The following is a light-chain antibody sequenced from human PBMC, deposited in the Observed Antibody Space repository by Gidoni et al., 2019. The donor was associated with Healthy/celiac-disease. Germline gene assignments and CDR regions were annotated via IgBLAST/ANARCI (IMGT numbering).Light chain of an antibody. J-gene: IGLJ2*01. Sequence: YELTQPPSVSVSPGQTASITCSGDKLGDKYACWYQQKPGQSPVLVIYQDSKRPSGIPERFSGSNSGNTATLSISGPQAMDEADYYCQAWDSSTPVVFGGGTKLTVL. V-gene: IGLV3-1*01. CDR1: KLGDKY. CDR2: QDS. CDR3: QAWDSSTPVV.